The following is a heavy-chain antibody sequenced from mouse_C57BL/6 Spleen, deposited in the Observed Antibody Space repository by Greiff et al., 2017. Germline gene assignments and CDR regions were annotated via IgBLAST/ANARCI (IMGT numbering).Heavy chain of an antibody. CDR3: ARHGDYDVGWYFDV. CDR1: GFTFSSYG. D-gene: IGHD2-4*01. CDR2: ISSGGSYT. J-gene: IGHJ1*03. Sequence: DVKLVESGGDLVKPGGSLKLSCAASGFTFSSYGMSWVRQTPDKRLEWVATISSGGSYTYYPDSVKGRFTISRDNAKNTLYLQMSSLKSEDTAMYYGARHGDYDVGWYFDVWGTGTTVTVSS. V-gene: IGHV5-6*02.